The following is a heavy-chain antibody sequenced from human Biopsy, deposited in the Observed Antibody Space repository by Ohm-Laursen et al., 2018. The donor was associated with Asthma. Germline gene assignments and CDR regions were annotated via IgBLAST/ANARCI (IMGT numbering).Heavy chain of an antibody. CDR2: ISFDGTNR. Sequence: SLRLSCSASGFSFSNYGMHWVRQAPGKGLDWVAVISFDGTNRNYTDSVKGRFTISRDNSRNTLHLQMNSLRAGDTAVYYCAKDVFPGWELRRGPDYWGQGTLVTVSS. V-gene: IGHV3-30*18. CDR3: AKDVFPGWELRRGPDY. CDR1: GFSFSNYG. J-gene: IGHJ4*02. D-gene: IGHD1-26*01.